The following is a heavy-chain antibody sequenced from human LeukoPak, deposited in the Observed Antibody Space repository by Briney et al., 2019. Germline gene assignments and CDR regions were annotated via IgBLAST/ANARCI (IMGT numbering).Heavy chain of an antibody. V-gene: IGHV1-69*02. J-gene: IGHJ4*02. D-gene: IGHD1-1*01. CDR3: ARGWYNWNEGFDY. Sequence: ASVKVSCKASGGTFSSYTISWVRQAPGQALEWMGRIIPILGIANYAQKFQGRVTITADKSTSTAYMELSSLRSEDTAVYYCARGWYNWNEGFDYWGQGTLVTVSS. CDR1: GGTFSSYT. CDR2: IIPILGIA.